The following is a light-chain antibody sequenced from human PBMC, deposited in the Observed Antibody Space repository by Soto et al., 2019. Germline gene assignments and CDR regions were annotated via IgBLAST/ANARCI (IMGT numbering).Light chain of an antibody. J-gene: IGKJ1*01. Sequence: EIVLTQSPATLSLSPGERATLSCRASQSVTRYLAWYQQKPGQAPRLLIYDASNRATGIPARFSGSGSGTDFFLTISSLEPEDFAVYYRQQRSDWPTFGQGTKLEI. CDR1: QSVTRY. CDR3: QQRSDWPT. V-gene: IGKV3-11*01. CDR2: DAS.